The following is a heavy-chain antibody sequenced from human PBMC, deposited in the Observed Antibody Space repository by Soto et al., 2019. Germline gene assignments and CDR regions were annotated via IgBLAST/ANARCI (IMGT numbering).Heavy chain of an antibody. CDR2: ITTSSSPI. Sequence: GGSLRLSCAASGFTFSSYSMNWVRQAPGKGLEWVSYITTSSSPIYYADSVKGRFTISRDNAKNSLYLQMNSLRAEDTAVYYCAREGYASFDYWGQGTLVTVSS. D-gene: IGHD1-1*01. CDR3: AREGYASFDY. CDR1: GFTFSSYS. V-gene: IGHV3-48*01. J-gene: IGHJ4*02.